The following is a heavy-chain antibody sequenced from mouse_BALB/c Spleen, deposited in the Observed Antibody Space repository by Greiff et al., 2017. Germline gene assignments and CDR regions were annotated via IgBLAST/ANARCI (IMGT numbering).Heavy chain of an antibody. CDR2: VNPYNGGT. V-gene: IGHV1-19*01. CDR3: ARRGLLREYWYFDV. J-gene: IGHJ1*01. CDR1: GYTFTDYY. D-gene: IGHD1-1*01. Sequence: VQLKQSGPELVKPGASVKMSCKASGYTFTDYYMDWVKQSHGESFEWIGRVNPYNGGTSYNQKFKGKATLTVDKSSSTAYMELNSLTSEDSAVYYCARRGLLREYWYFDVWGAGTTVTVSS.